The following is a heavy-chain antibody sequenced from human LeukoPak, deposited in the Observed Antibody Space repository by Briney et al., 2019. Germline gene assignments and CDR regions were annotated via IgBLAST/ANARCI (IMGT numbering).Heavy chain of an antibody. CDR1: GFTFTNYV. J-gene: IGHJ4*02. V-gene: IGHV3-30*04. CDR3: ARELTSTYYFDY. Sequence: PGRSLRLSCAASGFTFTNYVMRWVRQAPGKGLEWVAVISYDGSNKYYAGSVKGRFTISRDNSKNTVYLQMNSLRPEDTAVYYCARELTSTYYFDYWGQGTLVTVSS. CDR2: ISYDGSNK.